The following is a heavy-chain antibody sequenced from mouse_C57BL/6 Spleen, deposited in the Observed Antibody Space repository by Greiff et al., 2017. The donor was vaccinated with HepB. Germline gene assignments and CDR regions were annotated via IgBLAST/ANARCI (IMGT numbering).Heavy chain of an antibody. CDR3: ARGATVVAKDAMDY. Sequence: EVQLQQSGPELVKPGASVKISCKASGYTFTDYYMNWVKQSHGKSLEWIGDINPNNGGTSYNQKFKGKATLTVDKSSSTAYMELRSLTSEDSAVYYCARGATVVAKDAMDYWGQGTSVTVSS. CDR1: GYTFTDYY. D-gene: IGHD1-1*01. J-gene: IGHJ4*01. CDR2: INPNNGGT. V-gene: IGHV1-26*01.